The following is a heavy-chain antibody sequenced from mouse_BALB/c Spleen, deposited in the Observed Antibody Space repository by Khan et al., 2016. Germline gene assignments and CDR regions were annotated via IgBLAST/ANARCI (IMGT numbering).Heavy chain of an antibody. CDR3: TRQLGLAY. J-gene: IGHJ3*01. V-gene: IGHV6-6*02. Sequence: EVELVESGGGLVQPGGSMKLSCVASGFTFSNYWMNWVRQSPEKGLEWVAEIRLKSNNYATHYAESVKGRFTISRDDSKSSVYLQMNNLRAEDIGIYYCTRQLGLAYWGQGTLVTVSA. D-gene: IGHD3-1*01. CDR2: IRLKSNNYAT. CDR1: GFTFSNYW.